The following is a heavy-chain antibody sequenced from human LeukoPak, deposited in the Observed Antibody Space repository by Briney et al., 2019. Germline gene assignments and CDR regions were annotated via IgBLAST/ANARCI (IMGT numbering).Heavy chain of an antibody. V-gene: IGHV3-23*01. CDR1: GFTFIIYA. J-gene: IGHJ2*01. CDR3: ARDLSGDWYFDL. D-gene: IGHD7-27*01. Sequence: GGSPRLSCAPSGFTFIIYAMNSVRQAPGKGLEWVSVISGRGEHTYYADSAKGRFTISRDNSNNTLYLQMNSLRAEEAAVYYCARDLSGDWYFDLWGRGTLVTVSS. CDR2: ISGRGEHT.